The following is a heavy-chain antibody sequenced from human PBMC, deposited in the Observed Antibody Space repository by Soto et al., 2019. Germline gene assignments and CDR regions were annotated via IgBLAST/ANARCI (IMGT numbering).Heavy chain of an antibody. CDR1: GFTFSSYA. CDR2: ISGSGGST. CDR3: AKEGVTTYYFDY. D-gene: IGHD4-17*01. J-gene: IGHJ4*02. Sequence: GESLKISCAASGFTFSSYAMSWVRQAPGKGLEWVSAISGSGGSTYYADSVKGRFTISRDNSKNTLYLQMNSLRAEDTAVYYCAKEGVTTYYFDYWGQGTLVTVSS. V-gene: IGHV3-23*01.